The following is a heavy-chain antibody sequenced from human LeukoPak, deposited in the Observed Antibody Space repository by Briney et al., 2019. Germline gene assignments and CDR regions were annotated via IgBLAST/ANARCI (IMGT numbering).Heavy chain of an antibody. D-gene: IGHD1-1*01. CDR2: IRSKANSYAT. J-gene: IGHJ4*02. CDR1: GFTFSGSA. CDR3: TRRNDGGYAY. Sequence: PGGSLRLSCAASGFTFSGSAMHWVRQASGKGLEWVGRIRSKANSYATAYAASVKGRFTISRDDSKNTAYLQMNSLKTEVTAVYYCTRRNDGGYAYWGQGTLVTVSS. V-gene: IGHV3-73*01.